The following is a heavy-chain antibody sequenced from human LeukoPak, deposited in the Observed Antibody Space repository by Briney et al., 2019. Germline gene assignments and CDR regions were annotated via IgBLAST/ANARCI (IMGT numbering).Heavy chain of an antibody. D-gene: IGHD2-2*01. Sequence: PGGSLRLSCAASGFTLSSYAMTWVRQAPGKGLEWVSAINYSGGTTYYADSVKGRFTISRDNSKNTLYLQMNSLRAEDTAVYYCAKVKPLIVVVPAAHYFDYWGQGTLVTVSS. CDR1: GFTLSSYA. V-gene: IGHV3-23*01. CDR3: AKVKPLIVVVPAAHYFDY. CDR2: INYSGGTT. J-gene: IGHJ4*02.